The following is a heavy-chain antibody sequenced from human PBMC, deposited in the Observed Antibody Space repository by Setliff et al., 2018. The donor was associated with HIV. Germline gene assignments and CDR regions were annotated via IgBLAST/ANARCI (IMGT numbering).Heavy chain of an antibody. J-gene: IGHJ3*02. CDR3: ARGVEMATINDAFDI. V-gene: IGHV1-69*10. CDR2: IIPILGIA. Sequence: GASVKVSCKASGGTFSSYAISWVRQAPGQGLEWMGGIIPILGIANYAQKFQGRVTITADKSTSTAYMELSSLRSEDTAVYYCARGVEMATINDAFDIWGQGTMVTVSS. CDR1: GGTFSSYA. D-gene: IGHD5-12*01.